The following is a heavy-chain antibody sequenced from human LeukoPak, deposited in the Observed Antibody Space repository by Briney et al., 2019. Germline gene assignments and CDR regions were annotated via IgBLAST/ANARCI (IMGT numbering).Heavy chain of an antibody. Sequence: ASGRVSCKASGYTFTSYYMHWVRQGPGQGLEWMGIINPSGGSTSYAQKFQSRVTMTRDTSTSTIYMELSSLRPEDTAVYYCAREHFDYWGQGTLVTVSS. CDR1: GYTFTSYY. J-gene: IGHJ4*02. CDR2: INPSGGST. CDR3: AREHFDY. V-gene: IGHV1-46*01.